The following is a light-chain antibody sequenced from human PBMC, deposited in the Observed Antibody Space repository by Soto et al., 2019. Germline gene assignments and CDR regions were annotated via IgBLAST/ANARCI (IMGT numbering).Light chain of an antibody. V-gene: IGKV3-15*01. CDR1: HSVNSH. CDR3: QQYKNWPL. Sequence: ETVMTQSPATLSVSPGERVTLSCRTSHSVNSHVAWYQQKPGQAPRLLLYGASTRATGIPVRFSGSGFGTEFTLTISSLQSEDFAVYYCQQYKNWPLFGQGTRLEN. CDR2: GAS. J-gene: IGKJ5*01.